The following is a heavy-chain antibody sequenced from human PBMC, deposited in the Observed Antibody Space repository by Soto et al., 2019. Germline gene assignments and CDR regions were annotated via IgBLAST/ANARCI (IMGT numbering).Heavy chain of an antibody. Sequence: EVQLVESGGGLVQPGGSLRLSCAASGFTFSNYWMHWVRQAPGKGLMWVSRINPDGSRTTYADSVKGRFAISRDNAKNTLYLQMNSLRADVTSVYYCATVKLGSDDWFDPWGQGTLVTVSS. J-gene: IGHJ5*02. V-gene: IGHV3-74*01. CDR2: INPDGSRT. CDR1: GFTFSNYW. CDR3: ATVKLGSDDWFDP. D-gene: IGHD1-26*01.